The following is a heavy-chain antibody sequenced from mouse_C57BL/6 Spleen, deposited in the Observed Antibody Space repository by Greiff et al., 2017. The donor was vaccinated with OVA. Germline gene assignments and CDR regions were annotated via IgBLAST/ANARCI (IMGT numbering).Heavy chain of an antibody. Sequence: VQLQQPGAELVRPGSSVKLSCKASGYTFTSYWMDWVKQRPGQGLEWIGNIYPSDSETHYNQKFKDKATLTVDKSSSTAYMQLSSLTSEDSAVYYCAREVIYYGNFYAMDYWGQGTSVTVSS. CDR2: IYPSDSET. J-gene: IGHJ4*01. D-gene: IGHD2-1*01. CDR1: GYTFTSYW. V-gene: IGHV1-61*01. CDR3: AREVIYYGNFYAMDY.